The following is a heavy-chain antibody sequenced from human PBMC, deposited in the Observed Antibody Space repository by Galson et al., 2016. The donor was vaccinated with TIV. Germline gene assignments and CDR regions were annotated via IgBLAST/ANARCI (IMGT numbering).Heavy chain of an antibody. CDR1: GFTFSSYW. V-gene: IGHV3-7*02. J-gene: IGHJ4*02. Sequence: SLRLSCAASGFTFSSYWMSWVRQAPGKGLEWVANIKEDGSEKYYVDSMKGRFTISRDNAKNSLYLQMNSLRGDDTAVYYCVTATTTPHDYWGQGTLVTVSS. CDR2: IKEDGSEK. CDR3: VTATTTPHDY. D-gene: IGHD1-1*01.